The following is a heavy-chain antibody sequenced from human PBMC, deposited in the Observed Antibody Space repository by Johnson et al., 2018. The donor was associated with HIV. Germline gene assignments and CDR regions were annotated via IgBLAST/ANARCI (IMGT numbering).Heavy chain of an antibody. Sequence: QVQLVESGGGVVQPGRSLRLSCAASGFTFSSYAMHWVRQAPGKGLEWVAVISYDGSNKYYADSVKGRFTISRDNSKNARFLQMNSLRADDTAMYYCAKSQVIAVAGTDDAFDMWGRVTMVTVSS. CDR3: AKSQVIAVAGTDDAFDM. CDR1: GFTFSSYA. D-gene: IGHD6-19*01. CDR2: ISYDGSNK. V-gene: IGHV3-30*04. J-gene: IGHJ3*02.